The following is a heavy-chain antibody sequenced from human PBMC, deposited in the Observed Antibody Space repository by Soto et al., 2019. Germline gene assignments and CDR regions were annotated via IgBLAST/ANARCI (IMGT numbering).Heavy chain of an antibody. V-gene: IGHV3-23*01. CDR2: ISGTGGST. D-gene: IGHD3-22*01. J-gene: IGHJ4*02. CDR3: AKEMTSGYYLIDY. Sequence: PGGSLRLSCAASGSTFTSYAMSWVRQAPGKGLEWVSTISGTGGSTYYLDSVKGRFTISRDNSKNTVYLQMNSLRAEDAAVYYCAKEMTSGYYLIDYWGQGTLVTVSS. CDR1: GSTFTSYA.